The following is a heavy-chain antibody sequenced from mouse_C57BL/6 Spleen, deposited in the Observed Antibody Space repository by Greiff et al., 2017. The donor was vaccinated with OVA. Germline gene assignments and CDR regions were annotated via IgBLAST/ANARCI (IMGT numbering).Heavy chain of an antibody. V-gene: IGHV1-54*01. CDR1: GYAFTNYL. CDR3: AREGDITTVVATRYFDV. J-gene: IGHJ1*03. CDR2: INPGSGGT. D-gene: IGHD1-1*01. Sequence: QVQLQQSGAELVRPGTSVKVSCKASGYAFTNYLIEWVKQRPGQGLEWIGVINPGSGGTNYNEKFKGKATLTADKSSSTAYMQLSSLTSEDSAVYFCAREGDITTVVATRYFDVWGTGTTVTVSS.